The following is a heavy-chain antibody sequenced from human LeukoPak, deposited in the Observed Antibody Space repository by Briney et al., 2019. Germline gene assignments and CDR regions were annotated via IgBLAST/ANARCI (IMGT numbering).Heavy chain of an antibody. V-gene: IGHV4-39*01. CDR3: ASSQGGYPH. CDR1: GGSISSSSYY. J-gene: IGHJ4*02. Sequence: SETLSLTCTVSGGSISSSSYYWGWLRHPPGKGLEWIGSIYYSGSTYYNPSLKSRVTISVDTSKNQFSLKLSSVTAADTAVYYCASSQGGYPHWGQGTLVTVSS. D-gene: IGHD5-12*01. CDR2: IYYSGST.